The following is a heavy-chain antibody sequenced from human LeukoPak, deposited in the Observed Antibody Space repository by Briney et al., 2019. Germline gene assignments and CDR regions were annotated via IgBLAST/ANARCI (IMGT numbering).Heavy chain of an antibody. Sequence: ASVRVSCTASGYTFTGYSMHWVRQAPGHGLEWMGRIYPKTGGTHSAQKFLGRVTMRRETSISTAYTELSRVRSDATALYYCARKGYSHGYHYYFYRAVWGKGTTVTVSS. CDR2: IYPKTGGT. J-gene: IGHJ6*03. CDR3: ARKGYSHGYHYYFYRAV. V-gene: IGHV1-2*06. D-gene: IGHD5-18*01. CDR1: GYTFTGYS.